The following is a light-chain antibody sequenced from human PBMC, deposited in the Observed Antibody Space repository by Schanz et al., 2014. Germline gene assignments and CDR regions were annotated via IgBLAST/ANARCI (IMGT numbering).Light chain of an antibody. CDR3: CSYAGRSLI. CDR2: DVS. CDR1: SSDIGRYNY. V-gene: IGLV2-8*01. J-gene: IGLJ2*01. Sequence: QSVLTQPPSASGSPGQSVTISCTGTSSDIGRYNYVSWYQQHPGKAPKLMIYDVSDRPSGVSNRFSGSKSGNTASLTVSGLQADDEADYYCCSYAGRSLIFGGGTKLTVL.